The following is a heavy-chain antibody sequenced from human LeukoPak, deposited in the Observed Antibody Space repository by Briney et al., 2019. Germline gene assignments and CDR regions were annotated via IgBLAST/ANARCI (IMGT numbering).Heavy chain of an antibody. J-gene: IGHJ4*02. D-gene: IGHD3-16*01. V-gene: IGHV3-66*01. CDR3: ARVGGLGYFDY. Sequence: GGSLRLSCAASGFTFSSYSMNWVRQAPGKGLEWVSVIYSGGSTYYADSVKGRFTISRDNSKNTLYLQMNSLRAEDTAVYYCARVGGLGYFDYWGQGTLVTVSS. CDR1: GFTFSSYS. CDR2: IYSGGST.